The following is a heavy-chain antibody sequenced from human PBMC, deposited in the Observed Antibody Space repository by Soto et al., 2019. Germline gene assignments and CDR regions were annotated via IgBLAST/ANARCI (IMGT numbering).Heavy chain of an antibody. V-gene: IGHV3-30-3*01. J-gene: IGHJ6*02. CDR2: ISYDGSNK. D-gene: IGHD6-19*01. CDR3: ARDMGSSGFYGMDV. Sequence: LXLSCAASVCTFSSYGIHWVRQAPGKGLEWVAVISYDGSNKYYADAVKGRFTISRDNSKNTLYLQMNSLRAEDTAVYYCARDMGSSGFYGMDVWGQGTTVTVSS. CDR1: VCTFSSYG.